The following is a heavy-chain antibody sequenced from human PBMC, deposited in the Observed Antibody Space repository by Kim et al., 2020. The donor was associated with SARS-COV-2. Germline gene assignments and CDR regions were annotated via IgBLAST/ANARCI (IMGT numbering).Heavy chain of an antibody. J-gene: IGHJ6*02. V-gene: IGHV1-69*13. D-gene: IGHD3-10*01. CDR2: IIPIFGTA. Sequence: SVKVSCKASGGTFSSYAISWVRQAPGQGLEWMGGIIPIFGTANYAQKFQGRVTITADESTSTAYMELSSLRSEDTAVYYCARTGWGKGSGSYGVGDPGVDYYYGMDVWGQGTTVTVSS. CDR1: GGTFSSYA. CDR3: ARTGWGKGSGSYGVGDPGVDYYYGMDV.